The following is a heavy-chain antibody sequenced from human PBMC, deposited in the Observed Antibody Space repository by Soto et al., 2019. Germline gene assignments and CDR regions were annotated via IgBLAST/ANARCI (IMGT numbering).Heavy chain of an antibody. Sequence: PEPLSLTCTVSGRSISSYYWSWIRQSPGKGLEWIRYMYNSGGTNYNPYLKSRVSISIHTSKSQFSLELTSMTFTDTAVYYCARQGGYGFDSWGQGTLVTVSS. J-gene: IGHJ4*02. CDR3: ARQGGYGFDS. CDR1: GRSISSYY. V-gene: IGHV4-59*01. CDR2: MYNSGGT. D-gene: IGHD5-12*01.